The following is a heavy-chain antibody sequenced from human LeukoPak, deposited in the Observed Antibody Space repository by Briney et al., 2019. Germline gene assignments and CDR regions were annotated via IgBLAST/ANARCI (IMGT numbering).Heavy chain of an antibody. CDR3: AREGVAQLDY. CDR1: GFTFSSYA. Sequence: PGRSLRLSCAASGFTFSSYAMHWVRQAPGKGREWVAVISYDGSSKYYADSVKGRFTISRDNSRNTLYLQMNSLRAEDTAVYYCAREGVAQLDYWGQGTLVTVSS. J-gene: IGHJ4*02. CDR2: ISYDGSSK. D-gene: IGHD3-3*01. V-gene: IGHV3-30-3*01.